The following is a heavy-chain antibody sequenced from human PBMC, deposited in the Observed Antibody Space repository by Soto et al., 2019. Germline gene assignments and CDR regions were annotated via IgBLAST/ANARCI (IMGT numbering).Heavy chain of an antibody. CDR1: GYTFTGYY. CDR3: ARDLWGPSARPGAFDI. J-gene: IGHJ3*02. CDR2: INPNSGGT. V-gene: IGHV1-2*04. D-gene: IGHD6-6*01. Sequence: ASVKVSCKASGYTFTGYYMHWVRQAPGQGLEWMGWINPNSGGTNYAQKFQGWVTMTRDTSISTAYMELSRLRSDDTAVYYCARDLWGPSARPGAFDIWGQGTMVTVSS.